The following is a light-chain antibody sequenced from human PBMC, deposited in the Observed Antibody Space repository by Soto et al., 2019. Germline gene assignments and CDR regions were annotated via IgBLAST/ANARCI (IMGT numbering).Light chain of an antibody. V-gene: IGKV3-20*01. J-gene: IGKJ2*03. CDR1: QSLTSYY. Sequence: EIVLTQSPATLSLSPGERATLSCGASQSLTSYYIAWYQKKAGQAPRLLIYGASSRATGIPDRFSGSGSGTDFTLTISGVEPEDFAVYFCLQYGSSPPSFGQGTRLDIK. CDR2: GAS. CDR3: LQYGSSPPS.